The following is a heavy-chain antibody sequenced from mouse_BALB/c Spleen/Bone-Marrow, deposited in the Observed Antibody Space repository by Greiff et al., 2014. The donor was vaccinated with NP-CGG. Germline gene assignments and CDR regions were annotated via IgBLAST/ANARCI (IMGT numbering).Heavy chain of an antibody. CDR1: GFNIIYAY. CDR2: IYPANGNT. Sequence: VQLQQSGAELVKPGASVKLSCTASGFNIIYAYIHWVKRRPEQGLEWIGRIYPANGNTNYDPKFQGKATITADTSSNTAYLHINSLAAEAAAVYYCGGSPGEVNYWGQGTLVTVSA. V-gene: IGHV14-3*02. CDR3: GGSPGEVNY. D-gene: IGHD1-3*01. J-gene: IGHJ3*01.